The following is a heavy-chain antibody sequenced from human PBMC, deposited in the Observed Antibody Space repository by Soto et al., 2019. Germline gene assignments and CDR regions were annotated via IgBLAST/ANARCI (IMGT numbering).Heavy chain of an antibody. J-gene: IGHJ6*02. CDR2: IYYSGST. D-gene: IGHD3-22*01. CDR1: GGSISSYY. Sequence: SETLSLSCTVSGGSISSYYWSWIRQPPGKGLEWIGYIYYSGSTNYNPSLKSRVTISVDTSKNQFSLKLSSVTAADTAVYYCARVIHYDSSGYYGYYHYGMAVWGQGTTVTVSS. CDR3: ARVIHYDSSGYYGYYHYGMAV. V-gene: IGHV4-59*01.